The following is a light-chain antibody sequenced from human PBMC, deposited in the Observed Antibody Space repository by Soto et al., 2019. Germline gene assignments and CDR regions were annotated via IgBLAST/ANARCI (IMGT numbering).Light chain of an antibody. Sequence: DIQMTQSPSSLSASVGDRVTITCRASQSISSYLNWYQQKPGKAPKLLIYAASSLQSGVPSRFSGSGSGTDSTFTISILQPEDFATYYCKQSYSTPLAFGQGTKVDIK. V-gene: IGKV1-39*01. CDR1: QSISSY. CDR3: KQSYSTPLA. CDR2: AAS. J-gene: IGKJ1*01.